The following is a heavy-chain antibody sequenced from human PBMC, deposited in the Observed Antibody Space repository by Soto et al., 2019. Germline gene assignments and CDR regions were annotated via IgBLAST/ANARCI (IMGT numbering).Heavy chain of an antibody. CDR1: GATLSSNSAA. D-gene: IGHD6-13*01. V-gene: IGHV6-1*01. J-gene: IGHJ3*02. Sequence: QTLSLTCALSGATLSSNSAARNWIRQSPSGGLEWLGRTYYRCKWYNSYAVSVQSRISINPYTSKNQFSLQLTSVTPEDTAVYYCAAQHRNSWDGNGFEIWGQGTMVTGS. CDR3: AAQHRNSWDGNGFEI. CDR2: TYYRCKWYN.